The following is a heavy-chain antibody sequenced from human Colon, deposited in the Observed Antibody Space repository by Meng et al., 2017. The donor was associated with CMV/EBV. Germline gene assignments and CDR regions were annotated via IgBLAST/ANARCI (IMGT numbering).Heavy chain of an antibody. Sequence: SETLSFTCTVSGVSISSYYWSWIRQPPGRGLEWIGYISYSGSTNYNPSLKSRVTISVDTSKNQFSLKLNSVTAADTAVYYCARDRAGYGGYVPFDPWGQGTPVTVSS. CDR2: ISYSGST. J-gene: IGHJ5*02. V-gene: IGHV4-59*13. CDR1: GVSISSYY. D-gene: IGHD5-12*01. CDR3: ARDRAGYGGYVPFDP.